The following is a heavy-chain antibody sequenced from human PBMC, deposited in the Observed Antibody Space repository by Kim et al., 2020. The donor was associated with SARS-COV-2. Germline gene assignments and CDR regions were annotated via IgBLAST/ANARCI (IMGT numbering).Heavy chain of an antibody. CDR2: ISGSGGST. Sequence: GGSLRLSCAASGFTFSSYAMSWVRQAPGKGLEWVSAISGSGGSTYYADSVKGRFTISRDNSKNTLYLQMNSLRAEDTAVYYCAKGYQGITMVRGPRYYGMDVWGQGTTVTVSS. CDR1: GFTFSSYA. J-gene: IGHJ6*02. CDR3: AKGYQGITMVRGPRYYGMDV. D-gene: IGHD3-10*01. V-gene: IGHV3-23*01.